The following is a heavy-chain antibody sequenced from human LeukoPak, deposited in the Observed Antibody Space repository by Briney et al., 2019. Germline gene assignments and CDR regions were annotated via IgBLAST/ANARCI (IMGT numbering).Heavy chain of an antibody. V-gene: IGHV3-23*03. CDR2: MSRGDS. Sequence: GGSLRLSCTGSGFTSSAYGLTWVRPAPGKGLEWVSCMSRGDSQYADSVKGRFTISRDNARNTMYLQMDNLRVEDTAVYYCAKLSSDWFNDYWGQGALVTVSS. D-gene: IGHD6-19*01. CDR1: GFTSSAYG. J-gene: IGHJ4*02. CDR3: AKLSSDWFNDY.